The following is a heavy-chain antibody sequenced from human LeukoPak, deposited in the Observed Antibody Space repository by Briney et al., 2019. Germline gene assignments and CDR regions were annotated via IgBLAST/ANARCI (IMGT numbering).Heavy chain of an antibody. V-gene: IGHV3-74*01. CDR1: GFTFSYYW. Sequence: GGSLRLSCAASGFTFSYYWMHWVRQAPGKGLVWVSRISSDGSNTSQADSVKGRFTISRDNARNTLYLQMKNLRDEDTALYYCARSRNGSFDYWGQGTLVTVSS. D-gene: IGHD6-25*01. CDR2: ISSDGSNT. CDR3: ARSRNGSFDY. J-gene: IGHJ4*02.